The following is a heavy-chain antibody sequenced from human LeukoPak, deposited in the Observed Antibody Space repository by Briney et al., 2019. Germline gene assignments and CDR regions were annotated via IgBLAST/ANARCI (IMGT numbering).Heavy chain of an antibody. D-gene: IGHD2-2*03. CDR2: MNPNSGNT. Sequence: GASVKVSCKASGYTFTSYDINWVRQATGQGLEWMGWMNPNSGNTGYAQKFQGRVTMTRNTSISTAYMELSSLRSEDTAVYYCTTDLESPLGYCSSTSCYSFDYFQHWGQGTLVTVSS. J-gene: IGHJ1*01. CDR1: GYTFTSYD. CDR3: TTDLESPLGYCSSTSCYSFDYFQH. V-gene: IGHV1-8*01.